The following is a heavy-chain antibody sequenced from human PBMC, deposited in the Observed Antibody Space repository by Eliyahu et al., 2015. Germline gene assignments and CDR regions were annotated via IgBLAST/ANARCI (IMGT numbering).Heavy chain of an antibody. CDR1: GFTFSSYA. D-gene: IGHD2-8*01. V-gene: IGHV3-23*01. J-gene: IGHJ4*02. CDR2: ISGSGGST. CDR3: AKDSQYPSYCTNGVCYFSYFDY. Sequence: EVQLLESGGGLVQPGGSLRLSCAASGFTFSSYAISWXRQAPGKGLEWVSAISGSGGSTYYADSVKGRFTISRDNSKNTLYLQMNSLRAEDTAVYYCAKDSQYPSYCTNGVCYFSYFDYWGQGTLVTVSS.